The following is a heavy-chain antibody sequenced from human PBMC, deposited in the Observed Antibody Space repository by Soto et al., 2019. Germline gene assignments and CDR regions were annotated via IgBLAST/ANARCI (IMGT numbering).Heavy chain of an antibody. J-gene: IGHJ4*02. CDR3: AKVAQTRTNILTGYSDY. D-gene: IGHD3-9*01. CDR2: ISDSGRST. CDR1: GFTFSSSP. Sequence: GGSLRLSCAASGFTFSSSPMSWVRQAPGKGLEWVSTISDSGRSTYYADSVKGRFSISRDNSKNTLFLQMNSLSAEDTAVYFCAKVAQTRTNILTGYSDYWGQGTLVTVSS. V-gene: IGHV3-23*01.